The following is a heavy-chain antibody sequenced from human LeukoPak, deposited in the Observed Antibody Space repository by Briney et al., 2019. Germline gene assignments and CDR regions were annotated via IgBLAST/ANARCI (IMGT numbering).Heavy chain of an antibody. CDR2: IYYTGNT. CDR1: GVSISGYF. Sequence: SETLSLTCTVSGVSISGYFWTWIRQPPGKGLEWIGYIYYTGNTNYNPSLKSRVTISIDTSKNHFSLNVNSVTAADAAVYYCVRSKSGAYGWFDPWGPGTLVTVSA. CDR3: VRSKSGAYGWFDP. V-gene: IGHV4-59*01. D-gene: IGHD2-15*01. J-gene: IGHJ5*02.